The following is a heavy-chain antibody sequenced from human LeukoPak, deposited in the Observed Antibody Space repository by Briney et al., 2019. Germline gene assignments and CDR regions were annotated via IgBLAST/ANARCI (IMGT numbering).Heavy chain of an antibody. CDR2: IYYSGST. V-gene: IGHV4-59*08. CDR3: ARHWVGSSGGYFDY. Sequence: SETLSLTCTVSGGSISSYYWSWIRQPPGKGLEWIGYIYYSGSTNYNPSLKSRVTITIDTSKNQFSLKLSSVTAADTAVYYCARHWVGSSGGYFDYWGQGTLVTVSS. J-gene: IGHJ4*02. D-gene: IGHD6-13*01. CDR1: GGSISSYY.